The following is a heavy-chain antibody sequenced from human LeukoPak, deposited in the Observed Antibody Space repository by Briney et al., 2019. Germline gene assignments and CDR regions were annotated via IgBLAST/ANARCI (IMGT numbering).Heavy chain of an antibody. J-gene: IGHJ6*03. V-gene: IGHV3-11*01. CDR3: ARVLRYCSGGNCYSGGLGYMDV. D-gene: IGHD2-15*01. Sequence: GGSLRLSCAASGFTFSDYNMRWIRQAPGKGLEWVSSISRSGSTKYYADSVKGRFTISRDNAKDSLFLQMNSLRAEDTAVYYCARVLRYCSGGNCYSGGLGYMDVWGKGTTVTISS. CDR1: GFTFSDYN. CDR2: ISRSGSTK.